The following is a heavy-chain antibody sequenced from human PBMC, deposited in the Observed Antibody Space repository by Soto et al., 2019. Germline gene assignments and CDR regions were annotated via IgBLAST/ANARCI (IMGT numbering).Heavy chain of an antibody. CDR2: IIPTFGTT. CDR3: AGASDSTWYNWLDP. V-gene: IGHV1-69*13. Sequence: VKVSCNAPGGNVSSNGIRWVRQAPGQGLELMGGIIPTFGTTNYAHKFRGRVTITADESTGTAYMELSSLRSDDTAVYYCAGASDSTWYNWLDPWGQGTLVTVSS. D-gene: IGHD5-18*01. J-gene: IGHJ5*02. CDR1: GGNVSSNG.